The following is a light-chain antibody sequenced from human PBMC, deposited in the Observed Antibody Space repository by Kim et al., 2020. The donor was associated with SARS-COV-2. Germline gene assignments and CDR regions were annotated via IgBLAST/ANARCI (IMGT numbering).Light chain of an antibody. Sequence: SPGERATLSGRASQSVSSYLAWYQQKPGQAPRLLIYDASNRATGIPARFSGSGSGTDFTLTISSLEPEDFAVYYCQQRSNWPPSTFGQGTRLEIK. J-gene: IGKJ5*01. CDR2: DAS. V-gene: IGKV3-11*01. CDR3: QQRSNWPPST. CDR1: QSVSSY.